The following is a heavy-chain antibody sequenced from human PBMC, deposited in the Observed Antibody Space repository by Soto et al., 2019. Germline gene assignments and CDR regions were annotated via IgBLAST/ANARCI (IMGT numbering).Heavy chain of an antibody. CDR3: EKKTASLNDH. CDR1: GFTFSGYW. CDR2: INPDGSIA. J-gene: IGHJ4*02. Sequence: GGSLRLSCAASGFTFSGYWMHWVRQAPGEGLVWVSRINPDGSIANYADSVKGRFTISRDNAKNTLFLLMNGLRAEDTAVYYCEKKTASLNDHWGQGTLVTVSS. V-gene: IGHV3-74*01. D-gene: IGHD1-1*01.